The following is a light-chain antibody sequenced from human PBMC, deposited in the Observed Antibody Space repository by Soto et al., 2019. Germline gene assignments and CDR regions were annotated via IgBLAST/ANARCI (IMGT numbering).Light chain of an antibody. Sequence: DIQMTQSPSSVSASVGDRVTITCRASQGISSYLAWYQQKPGKVPKLLIYAASTLQSGVPSRFSGSGSGTDFTLTISSLQPEDVGTYYCQKYNNAPLTFGGGTKVDIK. V-gene: IGKV1-27*01. CDR2: AAS. CDR1: QGISSY. J-gene: IGKJ4*01. CDR3: QKYNNAPLT.